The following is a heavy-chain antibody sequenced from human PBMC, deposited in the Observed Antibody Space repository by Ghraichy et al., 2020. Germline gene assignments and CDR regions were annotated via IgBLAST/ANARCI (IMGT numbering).Heavy chain of an antibody. CDR1: GGSFSGYY. Sequence: GSLRLSCAVYGGSFSGYYWSWIRQPPGKGLEWIGEINHSGSTNYNPSLKSRVTISVDTSKNQFSLKLSSVTAADTAVYYCARGPNRLGYCSSTSCYRFGVFAYWCQGTLVTVSS. D-gene: IGHD2-2*02. CDR2: INHSGST. V-gene: IGHV4-34*01. J-gene: IGHJ4*02. CDR3: ARGPNRLGYCSSTSCYRFGVFAY.